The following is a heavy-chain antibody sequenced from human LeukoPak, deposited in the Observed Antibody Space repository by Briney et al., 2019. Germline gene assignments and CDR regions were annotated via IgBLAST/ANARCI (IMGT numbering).Heavy chain of an antibody. J-gene: IGHJ6*03. CDR1: GFTFSNAW. V-gene: IGHV3-15*01. CDR3: TTTEVAAGYYYYYYMDV. Sequence: GGSLRLSCAASGFTFSNAWMSWVRQAPGKGLEWVGRIKSKTDGGTTDYAAPVKGRFTISRDDSKNTLYLQMNSLKTEDTAVYYCTTTEVAAGYYYYYYMDVWGKGTTVTVSS. CDR2: IKSKTDGGTT. D-gene: IGHD6-13*01.